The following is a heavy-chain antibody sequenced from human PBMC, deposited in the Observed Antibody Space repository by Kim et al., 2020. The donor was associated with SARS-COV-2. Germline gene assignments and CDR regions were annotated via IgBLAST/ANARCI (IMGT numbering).Heavy chain of an antibody. V-gene: IGHV3-23*01. CDR2: ST. J-gene: IGHJ1*01. D-gene: IGHD1-26*01. Sequence: STYYADSVKGRFTISRDNSKNTLYLQMNSLRAEDTAVYYCAKEWELYFQHWGQGTLVTVSS. CDR3: AKEWELYFQH.